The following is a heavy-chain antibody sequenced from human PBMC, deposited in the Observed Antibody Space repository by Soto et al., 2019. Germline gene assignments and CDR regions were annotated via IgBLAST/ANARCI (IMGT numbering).Heavy chain of an antibody. V-gene: IGHV1-2*02. Sequence: QVLLLQSGDEVKKPGASVKVSCKASGYTFSGCYMHWVRQAPGQGLEWMGWINPNSGGTKSAEKFQGRVTMTRDTSISAAYRELTRLTSDDTSVYDCASAAVTGTAGLDFWGQGTQVTVSS. CDR2: INPNSGGT. J-gene: IGHJ4*02. D-gene: IGHD6-13*01. CDR1: GYTFSGCY. CDR3: ASAAVTGTAGLDF.